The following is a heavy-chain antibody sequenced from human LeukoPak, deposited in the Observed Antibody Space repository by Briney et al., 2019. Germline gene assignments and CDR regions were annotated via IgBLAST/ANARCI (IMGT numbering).Heavy chain of an antibody. CDR1: GYSFTSFD. Sequence: ASLKVSCKASGYSFTSFDINWVRQGPGQGLEWMGWMNTNSGNTGYVEKFQGRVSMTRNTSINTAYMELSSLRSDDTAIYYCARLTRYYYGMDVWGQGTTVTVSS. CDR3: ARLTRYYYGMDV. V-gene: IGHV1-8*02. J-gene: IGHJ6*02. D-gene: IGHD1-14*01. CDR2: MNTNSGNT.